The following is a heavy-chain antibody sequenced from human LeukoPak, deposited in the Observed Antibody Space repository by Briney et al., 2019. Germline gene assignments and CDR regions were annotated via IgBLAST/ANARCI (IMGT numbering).Heavy chain of an antibody. Sequence: GSSVKVSCKASGGTFSSYAISWVRQAPGQGLEWMGGIIPIFGTANYAQKFQGRVTITADESTSTAYMELSSLRSEDTAVYYCARESEEWELRGWFDPWGQGTLVTVSS. V-gene: IGHV1-69*01. CDR1: GGTFSSYA. CDR3: ARESEEWELRGWFDP. J-gene: IGHJ5*02. D-gene: IGHD1-26*01. CDR2: IIPIFGTA.